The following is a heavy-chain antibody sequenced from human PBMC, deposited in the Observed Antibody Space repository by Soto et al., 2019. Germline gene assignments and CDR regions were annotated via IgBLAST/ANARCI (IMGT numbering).Heavy chain of an antibody. CDR1: GFTFSSYA. CDR2: ISGSGGST. D-gene: IGHD3-10*01. Sequence: GGSLRLSCAASGFTFSSYAMSWVRQAPGKGLEWVSAISGSGGSTYYADSVKGRFTISRDNSKNTLYLQMNSLRAEDTAVYYCAKGLWFGEIIYYYYYMGVWGKGTTVTVSS. J-gene: IGHJ6*03. V-gene: IGHV3-23*01. CDR3: AKGLWFGEIIYYYYYMGV.